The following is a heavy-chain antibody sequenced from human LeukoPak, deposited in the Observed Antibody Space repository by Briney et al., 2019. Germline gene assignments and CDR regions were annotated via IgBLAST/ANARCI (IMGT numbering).Heavy chain of an antibody. CDR2: ISRSSIYK. D-gene: IGHD3-22*01. J-gene: IGHJ4*02. Sequence: GGSLRLSCAASGFTFSNYNMNWVRQAPGKGLEWVSSISRSSIYKYYADSMKGRFTISRDNAKNSVYLQVNSVRAEDTAAYYCARGRYDSSGYYALFDYWGRGTLVTVSS. CDR3: ARGRYDSSGYYALFDY. V-gene: IGHV3-21*01. CDR1: GFTFSNYN.